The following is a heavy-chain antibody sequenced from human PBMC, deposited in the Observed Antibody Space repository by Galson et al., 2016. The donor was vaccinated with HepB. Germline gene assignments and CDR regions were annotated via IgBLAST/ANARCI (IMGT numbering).Heavy chain of an antibody. CDR3: AKDYDSSGHYEGD. CDR1: GSPFSIYA. CDR2: IATAINAENT. D-gene: IGHD3-22*01. Sequence: SLRLSCAASGSPFSIYAMNWFRQAPGKGLEWVSTIATAINAENTHYADSVNGRFTISRDDSNSILYVQMSSLRAEDTAVYYCAKDYDSSGHYEGDWGQGTLVTVSP. J-gene: IGHJ4*02. V-gene: IGHV3-23*01.